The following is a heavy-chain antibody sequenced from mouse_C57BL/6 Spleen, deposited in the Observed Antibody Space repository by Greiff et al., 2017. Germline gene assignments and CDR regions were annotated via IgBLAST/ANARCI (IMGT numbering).Heavy chain of an antibody. J-gene: IGHJ2*01. CDR3: ARGRNWDPFDY. D-gene: IGHD4-1*01. CDR1: GYAFSSYW. V-gene: IGHV1-80*01. CDR2: ISPGAGDT. Sequence: QVQLQQSGAELVKPGASVKISCKASGYAFSSYWMNWVKQRPGKGLEWIGQISPGAGDTNYNGKVKGKATLTADKSSSTAYLPLSSLTSGDSSVYFCARGRNWDPFDYWGQGTTLTVSS.